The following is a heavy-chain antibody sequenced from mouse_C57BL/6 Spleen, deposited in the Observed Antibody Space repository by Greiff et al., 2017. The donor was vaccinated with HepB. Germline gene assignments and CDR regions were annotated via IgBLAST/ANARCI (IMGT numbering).Heavy chain of an antibody. J-gene: IGHJ4*01. CDR3: ARADYDYDGGAMDY. CDR1: GFTFSDYG. CDR2: ISSGSSTI. V-gene: IGHV5-17*01. Sequence: EVQGVESGGGLVKPGGSLKLSCAASGFTFSDYGMHWVRQAPEKGLEWVAYISSGSSTIYYADTVKGRFTISRDNAKNTLFLQMTSLRSEDTAMYYCARADYDYDGGAMDYWGQGTSVTVSS. D-gene: IGHD2-4*01.